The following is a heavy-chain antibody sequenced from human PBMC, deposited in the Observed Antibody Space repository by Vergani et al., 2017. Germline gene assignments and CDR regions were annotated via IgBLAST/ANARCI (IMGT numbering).Heavy chain of an antibody. V-gene: IGHV3-33*03. CDR3: VKEKIDLGSYFFDS. J-gene: IGHJ4*01. D-gene: IGHD2/OR15-2a*01. CDR1: GFKFSQFG. Sequence: VHLEESGGGLVQPGGSLRLSCEASGFKFSQFGMHWVRQGPGKGLEWVAFISYDGSKTQYADSEKGRVTISRDNSKNTVGLEMSSLRVDDTATYYCVKEKIDLGSYFFDSWGHGILVTVSS. CDR2: ISYDGSKT.